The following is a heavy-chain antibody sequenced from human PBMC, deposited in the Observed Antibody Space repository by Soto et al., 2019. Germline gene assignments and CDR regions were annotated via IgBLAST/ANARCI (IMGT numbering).Heavy chain of an antibody. CDR2: IKSKTDGGTT. CDR1: GFTFSNAW. CDR3: TTEWELQGWYDYYGMDV. J-gene: IGHJ6*02. D-gene: IGHD1-26*01. Sequence: GGSLRLSCAASGFTFSNAWMSWVRQAPGKGLEWVGRIKSKTDGGTTDYAAPVKGRITISRDDAKNTLYLQMNSLKTEDTAVYYCTTEWELQGWYDYYGMDVWGQGTTVTVSS. V-gene: IGHV3-15*01.